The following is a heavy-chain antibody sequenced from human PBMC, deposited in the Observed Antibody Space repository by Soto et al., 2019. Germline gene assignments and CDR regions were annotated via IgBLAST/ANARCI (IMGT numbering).Heavy chain of an antibody. CDR1: GFSLSTSGVG. D-gene: IGHD7-27*01. Sequence: GTAATLRNETQSVTLTCTFSGFSLSTSGVGVGWIRQPPGKALEWLALIYWDDDKRYSPSLKTRLTISKDTSKNQVVLTMTNMDPVDTATFYCARKSLGPPYDVFDFWGKGTMVTVSS. J-gene: IGHJ3*01. CDR2: IYWDDDK. CDR3: ARKSLGPPYDVFDF. V-gene: IGHV2-5*02.